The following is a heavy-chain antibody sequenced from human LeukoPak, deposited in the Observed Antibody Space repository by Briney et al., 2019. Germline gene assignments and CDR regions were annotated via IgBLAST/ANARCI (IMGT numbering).Heavy chain of an antibody. CDR1: GYTFTGYY. CDR3: ASNVVVPAAIVPGVHDAFDI. J-gene: IGHJ3*02. D-gene: IGHD2-2*01. CDR2: INPNSGGT. Sequence: GASVKVSCKASGYTFTGYYMHWVRQAPGQGLEWMGWINPNSGGTNYAQKFQGGVTMTRDTSISTAYMELSRLRSDDTAVYYCASNVVVPAAIVPGVHDAFDIWGQGTMVTVSS. V-gene: IGHV1-2*02.